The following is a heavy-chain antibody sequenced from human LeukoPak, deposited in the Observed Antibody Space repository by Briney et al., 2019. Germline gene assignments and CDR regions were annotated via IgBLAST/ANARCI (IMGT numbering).Heavy chain of an antibody. CDR3: AREEYGFDP. CDR1: GYTFTDYY. D-gene: IGHD2-2*01. J-gene: IGHJ5*02. CDR2: INPKTGVT. V-gene: IGHV1-2*02. Sequence: ASVKVSCKASGYTFTDYYLHWVRQAPGHGLEWMGWINPKTGVTKYAQNFQGRVTMTRDTSISTAYMEVSRLRSDDTAVFYCAREEYGFDPWGQGTLVTVSS.